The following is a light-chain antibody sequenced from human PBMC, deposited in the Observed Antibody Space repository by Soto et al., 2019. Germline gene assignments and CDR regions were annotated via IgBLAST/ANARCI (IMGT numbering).Light chain of an antibody. Sequence: EIVLTQSPGTLSFSPGERVTLSCRASQSVSSTYLAWYQQKLGQAPRLLIYGASRRATGIPDRFSASGSGTDFTLTISRLEPEDFEVYYCQHYGSSLTFGGGTTVEI. V-gene: IGKV3-20*01. CDR1: QSVSSTY. J-gene: IGKJ4*01. CDR2: GAS. CDR3: QHYGSSLT.